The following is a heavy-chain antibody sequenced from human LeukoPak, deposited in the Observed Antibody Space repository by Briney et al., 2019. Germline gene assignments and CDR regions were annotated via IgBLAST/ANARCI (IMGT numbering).Heavy chain of an antibody. D-gene: IGHD5/OR15-5a*01. Sequence: SETLSLTCTASGGSISSSSYYWGWIRQPPGKGLEWIGSIYYSGSTYYNPSLKSRVTISVDTSKNQFSLKLSSVTAADTAVYYCARHLPIGPEYYYYYYGMDVWGQGTTVTVSS. CDR1: GGSISSSSYY. CDR3: ARHLPIGPEYYYYYYGMDV. J-gene: IGHJ6*02. CDR2: IYYSGST. V-gene: IGHV4-39*01.